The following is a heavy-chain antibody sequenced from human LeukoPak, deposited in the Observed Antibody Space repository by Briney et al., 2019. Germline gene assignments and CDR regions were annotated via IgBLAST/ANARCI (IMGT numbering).Heavy chain of an antibody. D-gene: IGHD2/OR15-2a*01. CDR2: IYGSGGVT. V-gene: IGHV3-23*01. Sequence: GGSLSLSCAASGFTFNQYTMNWVRQAPGKGLEWVSGIYGSGGVTFYADSVRGRFTISRDNSRNTLYLQMNSLRAEDTAVYYCAKDKVPDNRWKIDYWGQGTLVTVSS. CDR3: AKDKVPDNRWKIDY. CDR1: GFTFNQYT. J-gene: IGHJ4*02.